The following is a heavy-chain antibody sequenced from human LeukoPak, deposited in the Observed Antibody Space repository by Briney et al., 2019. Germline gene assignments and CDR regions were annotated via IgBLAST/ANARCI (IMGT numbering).Heavy chain of an antibody. CDR3: ASSGYSRGWFDP. Sequence: SETLSLTCAVYGGSFSGYYWSWIRQPPGKGLEWIGEINHSRSTNYNPSLKSRVTISVDTSKNQFSLKLSSVTAADTAVYYCASSGYSRGWFDPWGQGTLVTVSS. V-gene: IGHV4-34*01. D-gene: IGHD6-13*01. CDR1: GGSFSGYY. CDR2: INHSRST. J-gene: IGHJ5*02.